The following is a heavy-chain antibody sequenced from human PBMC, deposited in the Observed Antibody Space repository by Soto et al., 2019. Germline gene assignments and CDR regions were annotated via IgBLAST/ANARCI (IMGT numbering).Heavy chain of an antibody. V-gene: IGHV3-53*01. Sequence: DVQLVESGGGLIQPGESLRLSCAAFGLTVSGKKYVAWVRQAPGKGLEWVSALYDVDGTYYADSVKGRFTTSRDSSKTTVYLQMNGLRPDYTAVYYCASWHEREPAYDVWGQGTTVTVSS. D-gene: IGHD1-1*01. J-gene: IGHJ3*01. CDR1: GLTVSGKKY. CDR3: ASWHEREPAYDV. CDR2: LYDVDGT.